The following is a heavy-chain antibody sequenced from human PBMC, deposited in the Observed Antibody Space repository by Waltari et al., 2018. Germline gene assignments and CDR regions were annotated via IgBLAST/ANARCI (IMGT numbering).Heavy chain of an antibody. CDR3: ARARAVAALYYFDY. D-gene: IGHD6-19*01. CDR2: INQDGSEK. CDR1: LFTFRSYW. Sequence: EVQLVESGGGLVQPGGSQRLSCTASLFTFRSYWMSWVRQAPGKGLEWVANINQDGSEKNYVDSVKRRFTISRDNAKNSLYLQMDSLRVEDTAVYYCARARAVAALYYFDYWGQGTLVTVSS. V-gene: IGHV3-7*01. J-gene: IGHJ4*02.